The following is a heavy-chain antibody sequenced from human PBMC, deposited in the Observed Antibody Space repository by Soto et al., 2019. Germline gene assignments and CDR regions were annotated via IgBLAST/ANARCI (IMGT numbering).Heavy chain of an antibody. CDR3: ARGRSGYYYDSSGYSY. Sequence: PSETLSLTCAVYGGSFSGYYWSWIRQPPGKGLEGIGEINHSGSTNYNPSLKSRGTISVDTSKNQFSLKLSSVTAADTAVYYCARGRSGYYYDSSGYSYWGQGTLVTVSS. CDR2: INHSGST. J-gene: IGHJ4*02. V-gene: IGHV4-34*01. D-gene: IGHD3-22*01. CDR1: GGSFSGYY.